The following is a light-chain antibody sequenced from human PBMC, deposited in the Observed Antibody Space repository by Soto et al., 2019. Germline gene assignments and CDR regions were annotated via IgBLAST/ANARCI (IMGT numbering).Light chain of an antibody. CDR3: AAWDDSLSGYV. J-gene: IGLJ1*01. Sequence: QAVVTQPPSVSGTPGQRVTISCSGSSSNIGRNPVNWYQQFPGTAPKLLIYTNNQRPSGVPDRFSGSKSGTSASLAISGLQSEDEAEYYCAAWDDSLSGYVFGAVTKLTVL. V-gene: IGLV1-44*01. CDR2: TNN. CDR1: SSNIGRNP.